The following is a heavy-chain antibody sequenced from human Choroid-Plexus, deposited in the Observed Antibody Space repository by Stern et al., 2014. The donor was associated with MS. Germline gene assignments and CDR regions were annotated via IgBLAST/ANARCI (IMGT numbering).Heavy chain of an antibody. CDR2: VSYDGSNK. Sequence: VQLVESGGGVVQPGRPLRLSCVASGFTFGSCAMHWVRQAPGKGLEGAAGVSYDGSNKYYADSVKGRFTISRDNSQNTLYMQMSSLRPEDTAVYYCAKDRHYLTYFFDHWGQGSLVTVSS. J-gene: IGHJ5*02. V-gene: IGHV3-30*18. CDR1: GFTFGSCA. D-gene: IGHD2/OR15-2a*01. CDR3: AKDRHYLTYFFDH.